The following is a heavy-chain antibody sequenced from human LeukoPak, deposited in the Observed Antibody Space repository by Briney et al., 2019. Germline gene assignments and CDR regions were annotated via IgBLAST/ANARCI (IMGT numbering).Heavy chain of an antibody. Sequence: SVKVSCKASGGTFSSYAISWVRQAPGQGLEWMGGIIPIFGTANYAQKFQGRVTITADKSTSTAYMELSSLRSEDTAVYYCARAFYPGYYSYMAVWGKGTTVTVSS. V-gene: IGHV1-69*06. D-gene: IGHD3-3*02. CDR2: IIPIFGTA. CDR3: ARAFYPGYYSYMAV. CDR1: GGTFSSYA. J-gene: IGHJ6*03.